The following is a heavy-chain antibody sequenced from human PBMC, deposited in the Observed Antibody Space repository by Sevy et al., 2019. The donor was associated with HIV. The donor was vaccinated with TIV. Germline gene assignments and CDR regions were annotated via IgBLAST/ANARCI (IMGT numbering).Heavy chain of an antibody. J-gene: IGHJ6*02. CDR1: GFTFTTYW. D-gene: IGHD4-17*01. CDR2: IYPDDSDT. V-gene: IGHV5-51*01. CDR3: ARHHASYGVTGYYYYYGLDV. Sequence: GESLKISCKGSGFTFTTYWIGWVRQMPGKGLGWIGIIYPDDSDTRYSPSFKGQVTISVGKSICTAYLQCSTLKASDTAMYYCARHHASYGVTGYYYYYGLDVRGQGTTVTVSS.